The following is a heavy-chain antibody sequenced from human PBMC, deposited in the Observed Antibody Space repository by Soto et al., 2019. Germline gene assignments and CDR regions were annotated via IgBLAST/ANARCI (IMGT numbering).Heavy chain of an antibody. J-gene: IGHJ4*02. D-gene: IGHD3-3*01. Sequence: GGSLRLSCAASGFTFGSYWMTWVRQAPGKGLEWVATIKQDGSETYYVDSVKGRFTISRDNAKNSLYLQMNSLRAEDTAVYYCARGTNYDFWSADYVAYWGQGTLVTVSS. CDR2: IKQDGSET. CDR1: GFTFGSYW. CDR3: ARGTNYDFWSADYVAY. V-gene: IGHV3-7*05.